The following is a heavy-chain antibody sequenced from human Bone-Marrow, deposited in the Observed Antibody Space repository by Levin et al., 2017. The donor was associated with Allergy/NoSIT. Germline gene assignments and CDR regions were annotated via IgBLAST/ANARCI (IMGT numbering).Heavy chain of an antibody. V-gene: IGHV4-34*01. Sequence: SETLSLTCAVYGGSFSGYYWSWIRQPPGKGLEWIGEINHSGSTNYNPSLKSRVTISVDTSKNQFSLKLSSVTAADTAVYYCARGQRVGQSQRFDPWGQGTLVTVSS. CDR3: ARGQRVGQSQRFDP. D-gene: IGHD1-1*01. J-gene: IGHJ5*02. CDR1: GGSFSGYY. CDR2: INHSGST.